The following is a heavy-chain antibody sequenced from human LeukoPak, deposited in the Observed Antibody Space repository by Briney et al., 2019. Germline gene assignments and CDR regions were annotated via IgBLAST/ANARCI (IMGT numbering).Heavy chain of an antibody. CDR2: ISYGGSNK. Sequence: PGRSLRLSCAASGFTFSSYAMHWVRQAPGKGLEWVAVISYGGSNKYYADSVKGRFTISRDNSKNTLYLQMNSLRAEDTAVYYCARDRVVGADPEHAFDIWGQGTMVTVSS. D-gene: IGHD1-26*01. J-gene: IGHJ3*02. V-gene: IGHV3-30-3*01. CDR3: ARDRVVGADPEHAFDI. CDR1: GFTFSSYA.